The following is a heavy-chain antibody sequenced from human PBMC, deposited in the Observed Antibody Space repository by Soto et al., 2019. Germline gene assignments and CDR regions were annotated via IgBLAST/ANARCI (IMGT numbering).Heavy chain of an antibody. J-gene: IGHJ6*02. CDR1: GGSISSSSYY. D-gene: IGHD3-3*01. Sequence: PSETLSLTCTVSGGSISSSSYYWGWIRQPPGKGLEWIGSIYYSGSTYYNPSLKSRVTISVDTSKSQFSLKLSSVTAADTAVYYCARLGDFGSGYYSPGRDVWGQGTTVTVSS. CDR2: IYYSGST. V-gene: IGHV4-39*01. CDR3: ARLGDFGSGYYSPGRDV.